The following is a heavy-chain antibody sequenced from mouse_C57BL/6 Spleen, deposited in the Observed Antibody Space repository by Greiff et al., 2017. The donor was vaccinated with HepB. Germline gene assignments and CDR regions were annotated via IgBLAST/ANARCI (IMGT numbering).Heavy chain of an antibody. V-gene: IGHV1-39*01. CDR1: GYSFTDYN. J-gene: IGHJ4*01. D-gene: IGHD1-1*01. Sequence: VQLQQSGPELVKPGASVKLSCKASGYSFTDYNMNWVKQSNGKSLEWIGVINPNYGTTSYNQKFKGKATLTVDQSSSTAYMQLNSLTSEDSAVYYCAGPVVATGYAMDYWGQGTSVTVSS. CDR2: INPNYGTT. CDR3: AGPVVATGYAMDY.